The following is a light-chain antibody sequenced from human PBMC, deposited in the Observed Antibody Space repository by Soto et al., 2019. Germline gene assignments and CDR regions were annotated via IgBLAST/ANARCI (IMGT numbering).Light chain of an antibody. CDR2: EVS. CDR1: SSDIGGYYY. J-gene: IGLJ2*01. Sequence: QSALTQPPSASGSPGQSVTISCTGTSSDIGGYYYVSWYQHHPGKAPKLIIYEVSNRPSGVPDRFSGSKSGNTASLTVSGLQAEDEADYYCSSYANFNIVFGGGTKLTVL. CDR3: SSYANFNIV. V-gene: IGLV2-8*01.